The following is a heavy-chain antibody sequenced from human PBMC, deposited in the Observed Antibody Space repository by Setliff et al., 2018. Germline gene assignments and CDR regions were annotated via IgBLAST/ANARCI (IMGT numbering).Heavy chain of an antibody. CDR3: DKAPIESGYYYVQGHYFGY. D-gene: IGHD5-18*01. V-gene: IGHV1-46*01. Sequence: GASVKVSCKASGYTFTGFYMHWVQQAPGQGLEWMGIIEPSGEYTNYAQKFQGRVTMNRDTSTTTVYMELSSLRSDDTAVYYCDKAPIESGYYYVQGHYFGYWGQVTLVTVS. J-gene: IGHJ4*02. CDR2: IEPSGEYT. CDR1: GYTFTGFY.